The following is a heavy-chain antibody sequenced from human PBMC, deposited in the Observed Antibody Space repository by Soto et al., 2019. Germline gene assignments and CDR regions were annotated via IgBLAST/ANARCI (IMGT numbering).Heavy chain of an antibody. D-gene: IGHD3-16*02. J-gene: IGHJ5*02. V-gene: IGHV4-4*02. Sequence: SETLSLTCAVSSGSISSSNWWSWVRQPPGKGLEWIGEIYHSGSTNYNPSLKSRVTISVDKSKNQFSLKLSSVTAADTAVYYCAGVGSWGSYRYDWFDPWGQGTLVTVSS. CDR1: SGSISSSNW. CDR2: IYHSGST. CDR3: AGVGSWGSYRYDWFDP.